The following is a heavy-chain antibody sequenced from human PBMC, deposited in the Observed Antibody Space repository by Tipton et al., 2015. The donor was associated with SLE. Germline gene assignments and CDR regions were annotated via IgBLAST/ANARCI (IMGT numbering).Heavy chain of an antibody. J-gene: IGHJ3*02. Sequence: SLRLSCAASGFTLTSYAMSWVRQAPGKGLEWVANIKYDGSVEYYVDSVKGRFTISRDNGKNSLYLQMNSLRAEDTAVYYCAKERFGAFEIWGQGTMVTVSS. CDR2: IKYDGSVE. CDR1: GFTLTSYA. V-gene: IGHV3-7*01. D-gene: IGHD3-16*01. CDR3: AKERFGAFEI.